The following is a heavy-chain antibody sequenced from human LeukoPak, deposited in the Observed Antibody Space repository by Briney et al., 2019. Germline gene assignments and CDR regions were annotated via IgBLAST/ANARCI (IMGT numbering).Heavy chain of an antibody. Sequence: ASVKVSCKASGYTFTGYYMHWVRRAPGQGLEWMGWINPNSGGTNYAQNFQGRVTMTRDTSINTAYMELSRLRSDDTAVYYCAINPDSSGGGSDWYFDLWGRGTLVTVSS. D-gene: IGHD3-22*01. CDR2: INPNSGGT. CDR1: GYTFTGYY. V-gene: IGHV1-2*02. CDR3: AINPDSSGGGSDWYFDL. J-gene: IGHJ2*01.